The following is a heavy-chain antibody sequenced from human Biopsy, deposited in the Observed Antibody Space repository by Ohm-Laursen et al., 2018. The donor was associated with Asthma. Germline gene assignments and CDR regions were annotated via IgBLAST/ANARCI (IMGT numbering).Heavy chain of an antibody. D-gene: IGHD1-26*01. Sequence: SLRLSCTATGFTFSNYGMHWVRQAPGKGLDWVAVISFDGTNRNYTDSVKGRFTISRDNSRNTLHLQMNSLRAEDTAVYYCAKDVFPGWELRRGPDYWGQGTLVTVSS. V-gene: IGHV3-30*18. CDR3: AKDVFPGWELRRGPDY. J-gene: IGHJ4*02. CDR1: GFTFSNYG. CDR2: ISFDGTNR.